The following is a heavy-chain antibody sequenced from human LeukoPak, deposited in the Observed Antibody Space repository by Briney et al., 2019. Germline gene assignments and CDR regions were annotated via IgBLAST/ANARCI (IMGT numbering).Heavy chain of an antibody. D-gene: IGHD3-16*01. V-gene: IGHV3-7*01. CDR3: ARSFDYVWGRD. CDR2: MKPDGSEK. Sequence: GGSLRLSCAASGLTVSNFWMSWVRQAPGKGLEWVANMKPDGSEKNYVDSVKGRFTISRDNAKNSLYLQMNSLRAEDTAVYYCARSFDYVWGRDWGQGTLVTVSS. CDR1: GLTVSNFW. J-gene: IGHJ4*02.